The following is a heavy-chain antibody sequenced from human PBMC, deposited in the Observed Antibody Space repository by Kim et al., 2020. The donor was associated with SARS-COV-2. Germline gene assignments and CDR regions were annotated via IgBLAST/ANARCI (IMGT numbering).Heavy chain of an antibody. CDR3: AKERYCGGDKCPVDY. CDR2: ISRSGRSP. Sequence: GGSLRLSCVASGVTFTDYSMNWVRQAPGKGLEWVSGISRSGRSPYYADSVKGRFSISRDNSKNTVYLQMNSLRADDTAVYYCAKERYCGGDKCPVDYWGRGTLVTASS. CDR1: GVTFTDYS. V-gene: IGHV3-23*01. J-gene: IGHJ4*02. D-gene: IGHD2-21*01.